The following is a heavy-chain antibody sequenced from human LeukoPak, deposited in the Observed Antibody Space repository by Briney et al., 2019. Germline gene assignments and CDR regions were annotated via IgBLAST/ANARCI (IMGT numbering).Heavy chain of an antibody. J-gene: IGHJ6*03. CDR2: LSASGGST. CDR3: AKDGHDVVPAAPYFYYYMDV. CDR1: GFTFSDYA. D-gene: IGHD2-2*01. V-gene: IGHV3-23*01. Sequence: GGSLRLSCVASGFTFSDYAMSWVRQAPGKGLEWVAALSASGGSTYYADSMQGRFTLSRDNSKNTLFLQMNSLRVEDTAVYYCAKDGHDVVPAAPYFYYYMDVWGKGTTVTVSS.